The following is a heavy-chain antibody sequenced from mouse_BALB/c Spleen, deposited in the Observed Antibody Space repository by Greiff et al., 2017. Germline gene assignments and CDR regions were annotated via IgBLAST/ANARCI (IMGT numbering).Heavy chain of an antibody. D-gene: IGHD2-4*01. CDR2: IDPENGNT. Sequence: VQLQQSGAELVRPGALVKLSCKASGFNIKDYYMHWVKQRPEQGLEWIGWIDPENGNTIYDPKFQGKASITADTSSNTAYLQLSSLTSEDTAVYYCARSITTYFDVWGAGTTVTVSS. J-gene: IGHJ1*01. CDR3: ARSITTYFDV. CDR1: GFNIKDYY. V-gene: IGHV14-1*02.